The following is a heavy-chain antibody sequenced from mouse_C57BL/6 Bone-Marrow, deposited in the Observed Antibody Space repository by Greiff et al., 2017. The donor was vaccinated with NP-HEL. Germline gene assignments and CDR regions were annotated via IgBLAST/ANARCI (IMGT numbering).Heavy chain of an antibody. J-gene: IGHJ3*01. CDR1: GFTFSDYY. D-gene: IGHD1-1*01. CDR3: ARGGGHYGSSYPAWVAY. Sequence: EVQRVESGGGLVQPGGSLKLSCAASGFTFSDYYMYWVRQTPEKRLEWVAYISNGGGSTYYPDTVTGRFTISRDNAQNPLYLQMSRLKSEDTAMYYCARGGGHYGSSYPAWVAYWGQGTLVTVSA. CDR2: ISNGGGST. V-gene: IGHV5-12*01.